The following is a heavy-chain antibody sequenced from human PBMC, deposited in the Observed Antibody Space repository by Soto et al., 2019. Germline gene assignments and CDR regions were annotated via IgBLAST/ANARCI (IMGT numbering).Heavy chain of an antibody. CDR1: GFTFSNYG. Sequence: QVQLVESGGDVVQPGRSLRLSCAASGFTFSNYGMHWARQAPGKGLEWVAAILYDGSNKYYADSVKGRFTISRDNSKNTLYLQMNSLRAEETAVYSCAGGTYYLDYCGQGTLGTVAS. V-gene: IGHV3-33*01. CDR2: ILYDGSNK. D-gene: IGHD2-15*01. CDR3: AGGTYYLDY. J-gene: IGHJ4*02.